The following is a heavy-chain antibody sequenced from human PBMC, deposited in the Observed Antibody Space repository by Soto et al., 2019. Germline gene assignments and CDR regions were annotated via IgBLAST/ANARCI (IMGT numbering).Heavy chain of an antibody. CDR2: ISYDGSNK. J-gene: IGHJ6*02. Sequence: PGGSLRLSCAASGFTFSSYAMHWVRQAPGKGLEWVAVISYDGSNKYYADSVKGRFTISRDNSKNTLYLQMNSLRAEDTAVYYCARDRRGRAPHYYYYYGMDVWGQGTTVTVSS. CDR3: ARDRRGRAPHYYYYYGMDV. CDR1: GFTFSSYA. V-gene: IGHV3-30-3*01. D-gene: IGHD3-10*01.